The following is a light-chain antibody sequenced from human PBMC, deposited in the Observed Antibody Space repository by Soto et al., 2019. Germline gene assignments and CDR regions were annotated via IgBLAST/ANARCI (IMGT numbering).Light chain of an antibody. CDR1: QSINTW. CDR3: QQYDTYSRT. V-gene: IGKV1-5*01. Sequence: DIQRAQSPSSLSASVGDRVTLACRASQSINTWLAWYQQKPGKAPKLLIYDASSSQSGVPSRFTGRGSGAEFTLTISSLQPDDFAAYYCQQYDTYSRTFGQGTKVDIK. CDR2: DAS. J-gene: IGKJ1*01.